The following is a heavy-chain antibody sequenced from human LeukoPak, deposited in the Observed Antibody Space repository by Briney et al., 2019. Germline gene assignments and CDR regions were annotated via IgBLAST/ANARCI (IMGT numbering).Heavy chain of an antibody. CDR3: ARRNDFDI. V-gene: IGHV4-4*08. Sequence: SETLSLTCTVSGGSITGYHWSWIRQPPRQGLGWIGYIYSSETTDYKPSLKSRVTISADTSKNQFCLKLTSVTAADTAIYYCARRNDFDIWGQGTMVTVSS. CDR2: IYSSETT. J-gene: IGHJ3*02. CDR1: GGSITGYH.